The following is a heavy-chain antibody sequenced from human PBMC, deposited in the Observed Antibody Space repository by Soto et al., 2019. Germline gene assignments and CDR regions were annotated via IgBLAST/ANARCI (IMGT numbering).Heavy chain of an antibody. Sequence: GGSLRLSCAASGFTFSSYWMSWVRQAPGKGLEWVANIKQDGSEKYYVDSVKGRFTISRDNAKNSLYLQMNSLRAEDTAVYYCARDGGNIAAAGILWYWGQGTLVTAPQ. J-gene: IGHJ4*02. CDR1: GFTFSSYW. V-gene: IGHV3-7*01. CDR3: ARDGGNIAAAGILWY. CDR2: IKQDGSEK. D-gene: IGHD6-13*01.